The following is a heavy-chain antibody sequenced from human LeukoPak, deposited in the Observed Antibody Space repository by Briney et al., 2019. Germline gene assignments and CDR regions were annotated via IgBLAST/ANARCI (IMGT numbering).Heavy chain of an antibody. CDR3: ARANDGSSSGFYYYYYYMDV. J-gene: IGHJ6*03. CDR1: GGTFSSYA. V-gene: IGHV1-69*13. Sequence: SVKVSCKDSGGTFSSYAISWVRQAPGQGLEWMGGIIPIFGTANYAQKFQGRVTITADESTSTAYMELSSLRSEDTAVYYCARANDGSSSGFYYYYYYMDVWGKGTTVTISS. D-gene: IGHD6-13*01. CDR2: IIPIFGTA.